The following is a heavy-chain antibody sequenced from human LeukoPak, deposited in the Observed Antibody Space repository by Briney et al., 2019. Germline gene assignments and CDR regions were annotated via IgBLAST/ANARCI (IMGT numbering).Heavy chain of an antibody. CDR3: AALHTGTFVDY. J-gene: IGHJ4*02. CDR2: IRYDGSTK. Sequence: LPGGSLRLSCAASGFSYSGYGMHWVRQVPGKGLEWVAFIRYDGSTKFYTDSVKGRFAISRDNSKNTLSLQMNSLRTEDTAVYYCAALHTGTFVDYWGQGTLVTVSS. V-gene: IGHV3-30*02. CDR1: GFSYSGYG. D-gene: IGHD4-17*01.